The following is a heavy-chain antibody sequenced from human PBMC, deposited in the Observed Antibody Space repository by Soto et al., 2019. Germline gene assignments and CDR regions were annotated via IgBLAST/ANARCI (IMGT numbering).Heavy chain of an antibody. J-gene: IGHJ6*02. Sequence: SVKGSWKAAGNGSSVYYCYWGRQAPGQGLEWMGWINPNSGGTKYAQKFQGRVTMTRDTSISTVYMELTSLRSDDSAVYYCGRGPSPRAPAGGTPYYYAMDVWGQGTTVTVSS. D-gene: IGHD6-13*01. CDR1: GNGSSVYY. V-gene: IGHV1-2*02. CDR2: INPNSGGT. CDR3: GRGPSPRAPAGGTPYYYAMDV.